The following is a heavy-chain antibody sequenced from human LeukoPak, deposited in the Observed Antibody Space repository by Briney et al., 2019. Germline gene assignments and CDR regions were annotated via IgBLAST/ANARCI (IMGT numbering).Heavy chain of an antibody. D-gene: IGHD6-19*01. CDR2: IKQDGSES. J-gene: IGHJ4*02. Sequence: GGSLRLSCAASGFSFSNYWLSWVRQAPGKGLEWVANIKQDGSESYYVDSVKGRFTISRDNAKNSLYLQMNSLRVEDTAVYFCARDFNVAGSNSGWASCGFWGQGTPVTVSS. CDR1: GFSFSNYW. CDR3: ARDFNVAGSNSGWASCGF. V-gene: IGHV3-7*05.